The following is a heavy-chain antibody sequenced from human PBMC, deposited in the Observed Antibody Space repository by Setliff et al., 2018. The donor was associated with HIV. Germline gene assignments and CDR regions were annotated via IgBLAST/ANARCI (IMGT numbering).Heavy chain of an antibody. J-gene: IGHJ4*02. CDR1: GGSITTSTFY. Sequence: PSETLSLTCTVSGGSITTSTFYWGWIRQPPGKGLEWIGSIYYSGSTYYNPSLKSRLTITQHTSKNHFSLSLSSVTAADTAVYYCIIAYSSGWLAPMGFDSWGQGTLVTVSS. D-gene: IGHD6-19*01. CDR3: IIAYSSGWLAPMGFDS. CDR2: IYYSGST. V-gene: IGHV4-39*02.